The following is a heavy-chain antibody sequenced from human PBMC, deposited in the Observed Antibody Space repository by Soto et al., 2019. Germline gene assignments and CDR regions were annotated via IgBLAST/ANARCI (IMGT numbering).Heavy chain of an antibody. D-gene: IGHD3-3*01. CDR2: IYYSGST. Sequence: SETLSLTCTFSGGSISISSYYWGWIRQPPGKGVERTGSIYYSGSTYYNPSLKSRVTISVDTSKNQFSLKLSSVTAADTAVYYCARLHYDFWSGYPHYYYYYGMDVWGQGTTVTVSS. V-gene: IGHV4-39*01. J-gene: IGHJ6*02. CDR1: GGSISISSYY. CDR3: ARLHYDFWSGYPHYYYYYGMDV.